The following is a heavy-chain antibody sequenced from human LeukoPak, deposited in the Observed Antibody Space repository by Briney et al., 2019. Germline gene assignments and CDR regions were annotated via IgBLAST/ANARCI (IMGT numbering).Heavy chain of an antibody. CDR1: GGSISSSSYY. Sequence: TSETLSLTCTVSGGSISSSSYYWGWIRQPPGKGLEWIGSIYYSGSTYYNPSLKSRVTISVDTSKNQFSLKLSSVTAADTAVYYCARAMSIAARLQTIFDYWGQGTLVTVSS. V-gene: IGHV4-39*07. CDR3: ARAMSIAARLQTIFDY. J-gene: IGHJ4*02. CDR2: IYYSGST. D-gene: IGHD6-6*01.